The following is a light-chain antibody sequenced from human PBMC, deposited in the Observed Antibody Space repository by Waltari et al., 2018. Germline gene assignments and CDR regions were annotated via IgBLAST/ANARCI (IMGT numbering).Light chain of an antibody. CDR2: GAS. V-gene: IGKV3-20*01. CDR1: QSVSSVY. Sequence: IGLTPAPGTLALSPGGRATFPCRASQSVSSVYLAWYQHKPGQAPRLLIYGASSRATGIPDRFSGSGSGTDFTLTIRRLEPEDVAVYYCQQYGDSPWTFGQGTKVDIK. CDR3: QQYGDSPWT. J-gene: IGKJ1*01.